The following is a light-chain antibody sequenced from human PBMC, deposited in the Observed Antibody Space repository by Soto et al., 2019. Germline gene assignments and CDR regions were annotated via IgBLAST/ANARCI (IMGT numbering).Light chain of an antibody. CDR3: HQYGASSGT. Sequence: EIVLTQSPGTLSLSPGERATLSCRASQTVNRNYLVWYQQKPGQAPRLLIYGASTRATGIPDRFSGSGSGTDFTLTISSLEPEDFAVYYCHQYGASSGTFGQGTNLEIK. V-gene: IGKV3-20*01. CDR1: QTVNRNY. CDR2: GAS. J-gene: IGKJ2*01.